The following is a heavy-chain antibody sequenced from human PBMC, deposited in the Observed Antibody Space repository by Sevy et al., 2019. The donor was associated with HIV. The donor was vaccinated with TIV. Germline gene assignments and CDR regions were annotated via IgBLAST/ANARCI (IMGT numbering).Heavy chain of an antibody. CDR3: ARDGNGLFDY. D-gene: IGHD2-8*01. CDR2: ISSSSSTI. Sequence: GGSLRLSRAASGFTFSSYNMNWVRQAPGKGLEWVSYISSSSSTIYYADSVKGRFTISRDNAKNSLYLQMNSLRAEDTAVYYCARDGNGLFDYWGQGTLVTVSS. J-gene: IGHJ4*02. CDR1: GFTFSSYN. V-gene: IGHV3-48*01.